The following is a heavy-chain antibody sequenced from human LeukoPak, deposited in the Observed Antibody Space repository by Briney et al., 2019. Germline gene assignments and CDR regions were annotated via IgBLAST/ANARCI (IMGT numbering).Heavy chain of an antibody. V-gene: IGHV4-59*01. J-gene: IGHJ4*02. CDR2: IYYSGST. CDR3: ARGPLAGDSGYDRGGFDY. Sequence: PSETLSLTCTVSGGSISSYYWSWIRQPPGKGLEWIGYIYYSGSTNYNPSLKSRVTISVDTSKNQFSLKLSSVTAADTAVYYCARGPLAGDSGYDRGGFDYWGQGTLVTVSS. D-gene: IGHD5-12*01. CDR1: GGSISSYY.